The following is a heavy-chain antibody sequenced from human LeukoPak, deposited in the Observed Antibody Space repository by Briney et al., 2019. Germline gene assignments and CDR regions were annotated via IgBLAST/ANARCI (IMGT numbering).Heavy chain of an antibody. Sequence: SETLSLTCTVSGGSISSYYRSWIRQPPGKGLQCIGYIYTSGSTNYNPSLKSRVTISVDTSKNQFSLKLSSVTAADTAVYYCARLLYYYDSSGYLDAYFDYWGQRTPVTVSS. CDR1: GGSISSYY. V-gene: IGHV4-4*09. CDR2: IYTSGST. J-gene: IGHJ4*02. D-gene: IGHD3-22*01. CDR3: ARLLYYYDSSGYLDAYFDY.